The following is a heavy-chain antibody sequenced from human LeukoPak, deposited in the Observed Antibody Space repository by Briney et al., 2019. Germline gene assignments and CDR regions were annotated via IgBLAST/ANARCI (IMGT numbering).Heavy chain of an antibody. CDR2: MNANSGNT. D-gene: IGHD6-13*01. V-gene: IGHV1-8*01. CDR3: ARGPYSSSWYPYYYYGMDV. J-gene: IGHJ6*02. CDR1: GYTFTSYD. Sequence: ASVKVSCKASGYTFTSYDINWVRQATGQGLEWMGWMNANSGNTGYAQKFQGRVTMTRNTSISTAYMELSSLRSEDTAVYYCARGPYSSSWYPYYYYGMDVWGQGTTVTVSS.